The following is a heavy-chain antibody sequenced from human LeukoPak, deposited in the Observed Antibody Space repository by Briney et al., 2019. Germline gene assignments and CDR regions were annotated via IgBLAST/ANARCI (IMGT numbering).Heavy chain of an antibody. V-gene: IGHV1-69*05. Sequence: GASVKVSCKASGGTFSSYAISWVRQAPGQGLEWMGGIIPIFGTANYAQKFQGRVTITTDESTSTAYMELSSLRSEDTAVYYCARGGWSGIDFDYWGQGTLVTVSS. D-gene: IGHD1-14*01. CDR2: IIPIFGTA. CDR3: ARGGWSGIDFDY. CDR1: GGTFSSYA. J-gene: IGHJ4*02.